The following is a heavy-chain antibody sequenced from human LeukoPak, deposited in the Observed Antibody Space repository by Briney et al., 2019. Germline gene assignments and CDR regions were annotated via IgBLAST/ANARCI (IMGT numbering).Heavy chain of an antibody. CDR1: GYSFTSYW. Sequence: GDSLKISCKGTGYSFTSYWIGWVRQMPGKGLEWMGIIYPGDSDTRYSPSFQGQVTISADKSISTAYLQWSSLKASDTAMYYCARGKRYCSSTSCYWNWFDPWGQGTLVTVSS. V-gene: IGHV5-51*01. CDR3: ARGKRYCSSTSCYWNWFDP. CDR2: IYPGDSDT. J-gene: IGHJ5*02. D-gene: IGHD2-2*01.